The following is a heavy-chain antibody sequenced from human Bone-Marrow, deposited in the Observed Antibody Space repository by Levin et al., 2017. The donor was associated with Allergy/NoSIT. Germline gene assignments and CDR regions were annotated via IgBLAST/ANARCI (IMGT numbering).Heavy chain of an antibody. CDR1: GGPVSSGNYY. V-gene: IGHV4-31*03. J-gene: IGHJ3*02. CDR2: IYDSASA. CDR3: ARSHYVIGAFDI. Sequence: MSSETLSLTCTVSGGPVSSGNYYWSWIRQHPGRGLEWIGYIYDSASAYYNPSLKSRLTISIDTSQNQFSLKLTSVTAADAAVYYCARSHYVIGAFDIWGQGTMVTVSS. D-gene: IGHD4-11*01.